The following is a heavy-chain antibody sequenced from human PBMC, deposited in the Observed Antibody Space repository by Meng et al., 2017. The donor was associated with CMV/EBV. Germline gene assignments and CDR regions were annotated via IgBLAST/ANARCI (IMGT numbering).Heavy chain of an antibody. CDR3: ARGYSSSSVRYSSGWYGSYYYYGMDV. V-gene: IGHV4-34*01. J-gene: IGHJ6*02. Sequence: SQTLSLTCAVYGGSFSGYYWSWIRQPPGKGLEWIGGINHSGSTNYNPSLKSRVTISVDTSKNQFSLKLSSVTAADTAVYYCARGYSSSSVRYSSGWYGSYYYYGMDVWGQGTTVTVSS. CDR2: INHSGST. D-gene: IGHD6-19*01. CDR1: GGSFSGYY.